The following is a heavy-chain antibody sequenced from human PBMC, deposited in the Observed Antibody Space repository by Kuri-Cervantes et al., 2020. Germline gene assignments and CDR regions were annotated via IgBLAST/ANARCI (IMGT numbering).Heavy chain of an antibody. CDR3: ARVLSNRILWWPRGMDV. CDR1: GGTFSSYA. D-gene: IGHD2-21*01. Sequence: SVKVSCKASGGTFSSYAISWVRQAPGQGLEWMGGIIPIFGTANYAQKFQGRVTITADESISTAYMELSSLRSEDTAVYYCARVLSNRILWWPRGMDVWGQGTTVTVSS. CDR2: IIPIFGTA. V-gene: IGHV1-69*13. J-gene: IGHJ6*02.